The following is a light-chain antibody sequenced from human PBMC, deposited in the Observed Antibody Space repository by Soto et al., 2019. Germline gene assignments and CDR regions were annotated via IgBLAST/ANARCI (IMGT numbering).Light chain of an antibody. V-gene: IGLV1-51*01. CDR1: GSNTGNNF. Sequence: QSVLTQPPSVSAAPGQTVTISCSGGGSNTGNNFVSWYQQFPQTAPKLLIYDTNKRPSGIPDRFSGSKSGTSATLDIARLQTADEADYYCGVWDSALSLWLFGGGTQLTVL. J-gene: IGLJ3*02. CDR2: DTN. CDR3: GVWDSALSLWL.